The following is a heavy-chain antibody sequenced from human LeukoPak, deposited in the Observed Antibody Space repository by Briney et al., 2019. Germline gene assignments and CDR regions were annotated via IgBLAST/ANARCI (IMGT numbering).Heavy chain of an antibody. J-gene: IGHJ5*02. CDR2: ISYDGSNK. CDR1: GFTFSSYA. CDR3: ARFLVVGATYPYH. D-gene: IGHD1-26*01. Sequence: GGSLRLSCAASGFTFSSYAMSWVRQAPGKGLEWVAVISYDGSNKYYADSVKGRFTISRDNSKNTLYLQMNSLRAEDTAVYYCARFLVVGATYPYHWGQGTLVTVSS. V-gene: IGHV3-30*04.